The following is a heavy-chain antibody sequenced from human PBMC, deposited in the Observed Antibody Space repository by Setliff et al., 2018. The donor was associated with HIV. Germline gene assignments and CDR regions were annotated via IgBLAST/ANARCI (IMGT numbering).Heavy chain of an antibody. D-gene: IGHD5-18*01. V-gene: IGHV3-7*03. CDR3: TTSWITDGYTFGPRKYYFDY. J-gene: IGHJ4*02. Sequence: QSGGSLRLSCAASGFTFSDFWMHWVRQAPGKGLEWVASVSPDGSRNYCVASVKGRCTASRDNAKNSLYLQMNSLRPEDTAVYYCTTSWITDGYTFGPRKYYFDYWGQGTLVTVSS. CDR1: GFTFSDFW. CDR2: VSPDGSRN.